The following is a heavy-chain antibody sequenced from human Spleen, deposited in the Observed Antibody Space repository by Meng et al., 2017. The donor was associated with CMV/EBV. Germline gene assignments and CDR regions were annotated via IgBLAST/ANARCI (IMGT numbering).Heavy chain of an antibody. CDR2: ISGSGGST. CDR1: GFTFGSFA. V-gene: IGHV3-23*01. CDR3: AKDIRYFDWFYFDY. Sequence: GGSLRLSCAASGFTFGSFAMNWVRQAPGKGLEWVSAISGSGGSTYYADSVKGRFTISRDNSKNTLYLQMNSLRAEDTAVYYCAKDIRYFDWFYFDYWGQGTLVTVSS. D-gene: IGHD3-9*01. J-gene: IGHJ4*02.